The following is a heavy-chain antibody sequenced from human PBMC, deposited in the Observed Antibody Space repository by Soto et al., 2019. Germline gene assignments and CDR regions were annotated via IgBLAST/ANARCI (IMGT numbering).Heavy chain of an antibody. D-gene: IGHD2-8*01. CDR2: IDPSAGST. CDR3: GRAPGTIRALDY. Sequence: ASVKVSCKASGYTFTSYYMHWVRQAPGQGLEWMGVIDPSAGSTTYAQKFQGRVTMTRDTSTSTVYMGLSSLRSEDTAIFYCGRAPGTIRALDYWGQGPLVTVS. CDR1: GYTFTSYY. J-gene: IGHJ4*02. V-gene: IGHV1-46*01.